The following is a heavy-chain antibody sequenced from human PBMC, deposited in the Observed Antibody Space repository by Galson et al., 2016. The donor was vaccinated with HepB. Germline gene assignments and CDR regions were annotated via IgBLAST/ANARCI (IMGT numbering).Heavy chain of an antibody. CDR3: GGEHGGFDALAY. J-gene: IGHJ4*01. V-gene: IGHV3-49*03. D-gene: IGHD5-12*01. Sequence: SLRLSCAASGLSSADYALGWFRQAPGKGPEWIGFMTGTVYGGKTDYAASVKGRFSISRDESKGIAYLQMNSLKGEDTGVYYCGGEHGGFDALAYWGQGTLGTVSS. CDR1: GLSSADYA. CDR2: MTGTVYGGKT.